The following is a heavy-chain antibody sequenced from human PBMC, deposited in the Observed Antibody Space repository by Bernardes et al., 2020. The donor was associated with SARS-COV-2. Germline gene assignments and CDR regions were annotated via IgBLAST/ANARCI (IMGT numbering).Heavy chain of an antibody. J-gene: IGHJ4*02. D-gene: IGHD5-12*01. CDR3: AKGTGGYITYFDY. Sequence: GGSLRLSCAASGFTFSSYGLHWVRQAPGKGLEWVAVISYDGSNKYYADSVKGRFTISRDNSKNTLYLQMNSLRAEDTAVYYCAKGTGGYITYFDYWGQGTLVTVSS. CDR2: ISYDGSNK. CDR1: GFTFSSYG. V-gene: IGHV3-30*18.